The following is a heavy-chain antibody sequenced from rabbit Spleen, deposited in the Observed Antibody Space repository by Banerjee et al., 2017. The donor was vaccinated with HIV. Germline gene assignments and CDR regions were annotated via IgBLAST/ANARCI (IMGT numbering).Heavy chain of an antibody. CDR1: GFSFSGNYY. D-gene: IGHD4-2*01. Sequence: QEQLVESGGGLVQPEGSLTLTCTASGFSFSGNYYMSWVRQAPGKGLQWIGCIGTSSGGSYYASWAKGRFTISKTSSTVDLKMTSLTAADTATYFCARSYGGNAVSTYYLPLWGQGTLVTVS. J-gene: IGHJ4*01. CDR2: IGTSSGGS. V-gene: IGHV1S45*01. CDR3: ARSYGGNAVSTYYLPL.